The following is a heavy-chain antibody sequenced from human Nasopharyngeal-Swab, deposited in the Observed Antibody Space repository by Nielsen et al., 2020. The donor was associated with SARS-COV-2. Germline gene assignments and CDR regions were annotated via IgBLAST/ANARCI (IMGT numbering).Heavy chain of an antibody. CDR3: TRATATTWSYC. CDR1: GFTFRGSA. J-gene: IGHJ4*02. V-gene: IGHV3-73*01. CDR2: IRSKANSYAT. Sequence: GESLKISCAASGFTFRGSAMHWVRQASGKGLEWVGRIRSKANSYATAYAASVKGRFTISRDDSNNTAYLQMNSLKTEDTAVYYCTRATATTWSYCWGQGTLVTVSS. D-gene: IGHD1-26*01.